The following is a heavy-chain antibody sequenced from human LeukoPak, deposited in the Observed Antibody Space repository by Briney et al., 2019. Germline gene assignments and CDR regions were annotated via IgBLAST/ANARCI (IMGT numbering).Heavy chain of an antibody. Sequence: GGSLRLSCAASGFTVSSNYMSWVRQAPGKGLEWVSVFYGGGTTYYADSVKGRFTISRDSSKLYLQMNSRTDEDTAIYYCAKDHLFYSSGNYAYFDYWGQGILVTVSS. CDR1: GFTVSSNY. CDR2: FYGGGTT. D-gene: IGHD3-10*01. CDR3: AKDHLFYSSGNYAYFDY. V-gene: IGHV3-53*01. J-gene: IGHJ4*02.